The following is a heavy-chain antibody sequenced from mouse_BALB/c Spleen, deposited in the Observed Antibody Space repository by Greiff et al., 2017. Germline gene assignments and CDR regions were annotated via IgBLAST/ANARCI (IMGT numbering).Heavy chain of an antibody. CDR1: GFSLTSYG. Sequence: QVQLKESGPGLVAPSQSLSITCTVSGFSLTSYGVHWVRQPPGKGLEWLGVIWAGGSTNYNSALMSRLSISKDNSKSQVFLKMNSLQTDDTAMYYCARESTTVVADYAMDYWGQGTSVTVSS. J-gene: IGHJ4*01. D-gene: IGHD1-1*01. V-gene: IGHV2-9*02. CDR2: IWAGGST. CDR3: ARESTTVVADYAMDY.